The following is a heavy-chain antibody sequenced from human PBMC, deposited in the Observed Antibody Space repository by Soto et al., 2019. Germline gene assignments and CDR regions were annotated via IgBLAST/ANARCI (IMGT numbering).Heavy chain of an antibody. J-gene: IGHJ5*02. D-gene: IGHD6-19*01. V-gene: IGHV3-21*01. CDR1: GFTFSSYS. CDR2: ISSSSSYI. CDR3: ARGRYSSGWYFNWFDP. Sequence: GGSLRLSCAASGFTFSSYSMNWVRQAPGKGLEWVSSISSSSSYIYYADSVKGRITISRDNAKNSLYLQMNSLRAEDTAVYYCARGRYSSGWYFNWFDPWGQGTLVTVSS.